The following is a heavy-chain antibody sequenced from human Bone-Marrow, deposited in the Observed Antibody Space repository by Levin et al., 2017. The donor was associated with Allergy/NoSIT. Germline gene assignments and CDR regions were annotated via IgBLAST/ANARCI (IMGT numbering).Heavy chain of an antibody. D-gene: IGHD3-16*01. Sequence: PSETLSLTCTVSGGSITSYYWSWIRQPPGGGLEWLGSVYYSGSTNYNPSLKSRVTISVDSSKKQFSLRLNSVTAADTAVYFCARGIFGEVLQGGQGTLVTVSS. CDR1: GGSITSYY. J-gene: IGHJ4*02. V-gene: IGHV4-59*12. CDR2: VYYSGST. CDR3: ARGIFGEVLQ.